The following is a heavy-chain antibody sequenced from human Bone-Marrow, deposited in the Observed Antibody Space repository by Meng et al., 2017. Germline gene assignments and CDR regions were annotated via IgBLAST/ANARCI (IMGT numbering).Heavy chain of an antibody. V-gene: IGHV1-2*06. D-gene: IGHD1-26*01. CDR2: INPNSGGT. CDR1: GYTFTGYY. J-gene: IGHJ6*02. Sequence: ASVKVSCKASGYTFTGYYMHWVRQAPGQGLEWMGRINPNSGGTNYAQKLQGRVTMTRDTSISTAYMELSRLRSEDTAVYYCARERSGSYSLFSIYYYYYGMDVWGQGTTVTVSS. CDR3: ARERSGSYSLFSIYYYYYGMDV.